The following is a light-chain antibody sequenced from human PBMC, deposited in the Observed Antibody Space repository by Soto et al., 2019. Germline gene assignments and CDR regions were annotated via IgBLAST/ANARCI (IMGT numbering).Light chain of an antibody. CDR3: QQYSSYHS. CDR2: DAS. Sequence: DIQMTQSPSTLSASVGDRVTITCRASQSISSWLAWYQQKPGKAPKLLIYDASTLESGVPSRFSGSGSGTEFTLTISSLQPDDFATYYCQQYSSYHSFGQGTKVDI. CDR1: QSISSW. V-gene: IGKV1-5*01. J-gene: IGKJ1*01.